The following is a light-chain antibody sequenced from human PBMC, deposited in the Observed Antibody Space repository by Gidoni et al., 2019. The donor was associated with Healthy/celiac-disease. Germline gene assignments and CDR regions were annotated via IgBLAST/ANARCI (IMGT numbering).Light chain of an antibody. CDR1: SSDVGSYNR. V-gene: IGLV2-18*02. CDR2: EVR. Sequence: QSALTQHPSVSVSPGKSVTISCTGTSSDVGSYNRVSWYQQPPGTAPTLMMYEVRNRPSGVPDRFSGSKSGNTASLTISGLQAEDEADYYCSSYTGSSSVLFGGGTKLTVL. CDR3: SSYTGSSSVL. J-gene: IGLJ2*01.